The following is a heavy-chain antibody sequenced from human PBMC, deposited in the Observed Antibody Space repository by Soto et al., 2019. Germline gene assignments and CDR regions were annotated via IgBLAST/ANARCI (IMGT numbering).Heavy chain of an antibody. V-gene: IGHV3-30*18. J-gene: IGHJ6*02. D-gene: IGHD3-3*01. CDR2: ISYDGSNK. CDR1: GFTFSSYG. Sequence: GGSLRLSCAASGFTFSSYGIHWVRQAPGKGLEWVAVISYDGSNKYYADSVKGRFTISRDNSKNTLYLQMNSLRAEDTAVYYCAKDLAYYDFWSGYPPEVYYYYGMDVWGQGTTVTVSS. CDR3: AKDLAYYDFWSGYPPEVYYYYGMDV.